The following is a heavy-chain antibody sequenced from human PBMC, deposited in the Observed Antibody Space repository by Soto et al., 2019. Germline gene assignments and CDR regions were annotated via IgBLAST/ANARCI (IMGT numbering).Heavy chain of an antibody. J-gene: IGHJ2*01. CDR1: GGSLSSYY. D-gene: IGHD3-10*01. CDR2: INQSGST. Sequence: QVQLHQWGAGVLKPSETLSLTCAVYGGSLSSYYWSWIRQAPGKGLDWIGEINQSGSTNYSPSLKSRVIMSVDTSKNQVSLRLTSVTAAVTAVYYCARVSGGFGLWGRGTLVTVSS. CDR3: ARVSGGFGL. V-gene: IGHV4-34*01.